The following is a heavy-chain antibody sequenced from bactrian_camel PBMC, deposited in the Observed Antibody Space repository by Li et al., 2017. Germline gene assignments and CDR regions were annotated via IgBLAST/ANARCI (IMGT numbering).Heavy chain of an antibody. Sequence: HVQLVESGGDSVQTGGSLTLSCKASGNVFRPYCMGWFRQVPGMEREAVASFDNDGDTYVQDFAKGRFTISRDDAKNTMYLQMNNLQPEDTAMYYCAADVGSMSGNCQPNYWGQGTQVTVS. V-gene: IGHV3S53*01. CDR2: FDNDGDT. D-gene: IGHD6*01. CDR1: GNVFRPYC. CDR3: AADVGSMSGNCQPNY. J-gene: IGHJ4*01.